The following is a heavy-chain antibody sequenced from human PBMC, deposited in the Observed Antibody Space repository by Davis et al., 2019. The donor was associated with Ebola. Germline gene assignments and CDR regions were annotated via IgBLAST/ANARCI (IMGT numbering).Heavy chain of an antibody. CDR2: IHHSGST. V-gene: IGHV4-34*01. J-gene: IGHJ5*02. CDR1: GESFSAYY. CDR3: ARGRSWFDP. Sequence: PSETLSLTCAVYGESFSAYYWNWIRQSPGKGLEWIGEIHHSGSTNYNPSLKSRVTISVDTSKNQFSLKLSSVTAADTAVYYCARGRSWFDPWGQGTLVTVSS.